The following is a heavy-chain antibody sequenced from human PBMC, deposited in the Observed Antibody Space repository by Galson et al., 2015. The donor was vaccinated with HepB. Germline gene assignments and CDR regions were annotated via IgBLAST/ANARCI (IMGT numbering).Heavy chain of an antibody. CDR3: ARDPQGYRSSWLRPYYYYGMDV. V-gene: IGHV3-30-3*01. Sequence: SLRLSCAASGFTFSSYAMHWVRQAPGKGLEWVAVISYDGSNKYYADSVKGRFTISRDNSKNTLYLQMNSLRAEDTAVYYCARDPQGYRSSWLRPYYYYGMDVWGQGTTVTVSS. D-gene: IGHD6-13*01. J-gene: IGHJ6*02. CDR2: ISYDGSNK. CDR1: GFTFSSYA.